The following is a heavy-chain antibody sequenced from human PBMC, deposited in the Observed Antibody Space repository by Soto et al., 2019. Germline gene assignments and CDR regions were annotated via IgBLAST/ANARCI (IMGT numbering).Heavy chain of an antibody. CDR1: GFTFSSYG. J-gene: IGHJ4*02. CDR3: AKGSHSSGWYFDY. V-gene: IGHV3-30*18. Sequence: QVQLVESGGGVVQPGRSLRLSCAASGFTFSSYGMHWVRQAPGKGLEWVAVISYDGSNKYYADSVKGRFTISRDNSKNALYLQMNSLRAEDTAVYYGAKGSHSSGWYFDYWGQGTLVTVSS. CDR2: ISYDGSNK. D-gene: IGHD6-19*01.